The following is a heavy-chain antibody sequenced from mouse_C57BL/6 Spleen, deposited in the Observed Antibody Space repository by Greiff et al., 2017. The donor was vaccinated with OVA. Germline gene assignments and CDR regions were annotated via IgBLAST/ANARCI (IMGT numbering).Heavy chain of an antibody. D-gene: IGHD1-1*01. CDR2: ISDGGSYT. CDR3: AREGGGSSYNFDY. CDR1: GFTFSSYA. Sequence: EVQLVESGGGLVKPGGSLKLSCAASGFTFSSYAMSWVRQTPEKRLEWVATISDGGSYTYYPDNVKGRFTISRDNAKNNLYLQMSHLKSEDTAMYDCAREGGGSSYNFDYWGQGTTLTVSS. V-gene: IGHV5-4*01. J-gene: IGHJ2*01.